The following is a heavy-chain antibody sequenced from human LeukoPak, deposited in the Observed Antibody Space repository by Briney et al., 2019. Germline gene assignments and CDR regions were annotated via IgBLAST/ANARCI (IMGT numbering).Heavy chain of an antibody. CDR2: IYYSGST. J-gene: IGHJ3*02. V-gene: IGHV4-59*01. Sequence: SETLSLTCTVSGGSISSYYWSWIRQPPGKGLEWIGYIYYSGSTNYHPSLKSRVTISVDTHKNQFSLKLSTVTAADTAVYYCARAPPPPTVTPRSGAFDIWGQGTMVTVSS. D-gene: IGHD4-17*01. CDR3: ARAPPPPTVTPRSGAFDI. CDR1: GGSISSYY.